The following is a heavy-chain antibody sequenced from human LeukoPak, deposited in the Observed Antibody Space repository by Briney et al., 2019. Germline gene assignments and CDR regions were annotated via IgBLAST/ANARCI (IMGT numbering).Heavy chain of an antibody. Sequence: GSLGLPCAASGFPFSTFAMIWARQPPGKGLAWVSSIFPSGGEIHYADSVRGRFTISRDTSKSTLSLQMNSLRAEDTAIYYCATYRQVLLPFESWGQGTLVTVSS. V-gene: IGHV3-23*01. CDR3: ATYRQVLLPFES. CDR2: IFPSGGEI. D-gene: IGHD2-8*02. J-gene: IGHJ4*02. CDR1: GFPFSTFA.